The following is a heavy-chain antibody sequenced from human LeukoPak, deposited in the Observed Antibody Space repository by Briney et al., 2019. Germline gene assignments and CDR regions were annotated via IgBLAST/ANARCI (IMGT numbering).Heavy chain of an antibody. CDR1: GFTFSIYS. CDR3: ARDGGPYFGVGATLGTVDY. Sequence: PGGSLRLSCAASGFTFSIYSMNWVRQPPGKGLEWVSSISSSRSYIYHADSAKGRFPISRDNAKNALYLRKNSLRAEDTAVYYCARDGGPYFGVGATLGTVDYWGQGTLVTVSS. J-gene: IGHJ4*02. D-gene: IGHD1-26*01. V-gene: IGHV3-21*01. CDR2: ISSSRSYI.